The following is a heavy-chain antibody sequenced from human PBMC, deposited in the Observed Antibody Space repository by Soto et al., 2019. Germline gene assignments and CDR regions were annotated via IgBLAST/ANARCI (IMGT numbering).Heavy chain of an antibody. Sequence: GGSLRLSCAASGFTFSSYAMSWVRQAPGKGLEWVSAISGSGGSTYYADSVKGRFTISRDNSKNTLYLQMNSLRAEDTAVYYCAEGGWYDWGAFDIWGQGTMVTVSS. CDR3: AEGGWYDWGAFDI. V-gene: IGHV3-23*01. D-gene: IGHD6-19*01. J-gene: IGHJ3*02. CDR2: ISGSGGST. CDR1: GFTFSSYA.